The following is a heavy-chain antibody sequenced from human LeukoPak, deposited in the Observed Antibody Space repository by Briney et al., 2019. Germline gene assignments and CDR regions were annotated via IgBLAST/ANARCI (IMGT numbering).Heavy chain of an antibody. J-gene: IGHJ4*02. D-gene: IGHD5-24*01. CDR3: ASRQSYTGYNY. CDR1: GFTFSSYE. Sequence: GGSLRLSCAASGFTFSSYEMNGVRQAPGKGLEWVSYISTSGSTIHYADSVKGRFTFSRDNVKNSVYLQMDSLRAEDTAVYYCASRQSYTGYNYWGQGTLVTVSS. CDR2: ISTSGSTI. V-gene: IGHV3-48*03.